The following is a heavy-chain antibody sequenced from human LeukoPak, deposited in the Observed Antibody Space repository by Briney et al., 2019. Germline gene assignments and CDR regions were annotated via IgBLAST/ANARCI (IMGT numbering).Heavy chain of an antibody. CDR2: ISSSSSTI. CDR1: GFTFNSFS. D-gene: IGHD3-22*01. Sequence: TGGSLRLSCAASGFTFNSFSMNWVRQAPGKGLEWVSYISSSSSTIYYADSVKGRFTISRDNAKNSLYLQMNSLRAEDTAVYYCAKDPTYYYDSTYYSDYWGQGTLVTVSS. CDR3: AKDPTYYYDSTYYSDY. V-gene: IGHV3-48*01. J-gene: IGHJ4*02.